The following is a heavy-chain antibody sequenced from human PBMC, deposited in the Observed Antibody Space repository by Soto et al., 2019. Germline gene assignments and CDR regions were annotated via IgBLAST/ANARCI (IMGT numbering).Heavy chain of an antibody. D-gene: IGHD6-13*01. CDR1: GGSISSSNW. V-gene: IGHV4-4*02. J-gene: IGHJ5*02. Sequence: QVQLQESGPGLVKPSGTLSLTCAVSGGSISSSNWWSWVRQPPGKGLEWIGEIYHSGSTNYNPSLKSRVTISVDKSKNQFSRKLSSVTAADTAVYYCARVRVAAAGQNWFDHWGQGTLVTVSS. CDR2: IYHSGST. CDR3: ARVRVAAAGQNWFDH.